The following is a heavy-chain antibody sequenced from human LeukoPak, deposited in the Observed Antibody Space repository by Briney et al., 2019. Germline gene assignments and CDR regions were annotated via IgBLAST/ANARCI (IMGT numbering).Heavy chain of an antibody. CDR1: EFSFDDFG. D-gene: IGHD6-19*01. V-gene: IGHV3-49*03. CDR3: TRAASGWTPFDWFGP. CDR2: IRSKAYGGTT. Sequence: PGRSLRLSCTASEFSFDDFGLSWFRQAPGKGLEWVAFIRSKAYGGTTEYAASVKGRFTISRDESKSIANLQMNSLTPEYTAVYYCTRAASGWTPFDWFGPRGQGTLVTVSS. J-gene: IGHJ5*02.